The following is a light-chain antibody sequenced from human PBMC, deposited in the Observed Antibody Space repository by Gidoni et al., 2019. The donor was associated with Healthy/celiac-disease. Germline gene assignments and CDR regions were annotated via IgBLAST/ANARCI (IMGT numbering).Light chain of an antibody. Sequence: DIQMTQSPSTLSASVGDRVTITCRASQSISSWLAWYQQKPGKAPKLLIYKASSLESGVPSRFSGSGSGTEFTLTISSLQPDDFAPYYCPQYNSYSLPFGGGTKVEIK. V-gene: IGKV1-5*03. J-gene: IGKJ4*01. CDR3: PQYNSYSLP. CDR2: KAS. CDR1: QSISSW.